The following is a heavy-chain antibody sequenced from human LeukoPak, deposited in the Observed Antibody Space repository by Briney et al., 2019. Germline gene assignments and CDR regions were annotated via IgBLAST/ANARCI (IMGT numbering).Heavy chain of an antibody. Sequence: GGSLRLSCAASGFTFSSYAMSWVRQAPGKGLEWVSAISGSGGSTYYADSVKGRFTISRDNSKNTLYLQMNSLRAEDTAVYYCAKVGGHSYGQIGHFDYWGQGTLVTVSS. V-gene: IGHV3-23*01. CDR1: GFTFSSYA. CDR2: ISGSGGST. D-gene: IGHD5-18*01. J-gene: IGHJ4*02. CDR3: AKVGGHSYGQIGHFDY.